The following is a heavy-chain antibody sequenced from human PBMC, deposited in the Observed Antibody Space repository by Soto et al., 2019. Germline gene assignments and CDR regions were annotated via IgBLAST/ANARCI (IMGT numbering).Heavy chain of an antibody. CDR3: AGCFCAGYSSSTSCGRSQP. Sequence: SVKVSCKASGGTFSSYAISWVRQAPGQGLEWMGGIIPIFGTANYAQKFQGRVTITADESTSTACMELSSLRSEDTAVYYCAGCFCAGYSSSTSCGRSQPWGQGTLVTVSS. V-gene: IGHV1-69*13. J-gene: IGHJ5*02. CDR2: IIPIFGTA. D-gene: IGHD2-2*01. CDR1: GGTFSSYA.